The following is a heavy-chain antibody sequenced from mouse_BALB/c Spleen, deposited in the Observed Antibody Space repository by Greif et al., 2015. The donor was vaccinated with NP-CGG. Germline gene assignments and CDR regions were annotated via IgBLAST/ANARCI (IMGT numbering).Heavy chain of an antibody. CDR1: GYAFTNYL. CDR2: INPGSGGT. D-gene: IGHD2-2*01. V-gene: IGHV1-54*01. Sequence: VQLQQSGAELVRPGTSVKVSCKASGYAFTNYLIEWVKQRPGQGLEWIGVINPGSGGTNYNEKFKSKATLTADKSSSTAYMQLSSLTSDDSAVYFCARDYGYDGFAYWGQGTLVTVSA. J-gene: IGHJ3*01. CDR3: ARDYGYDGFAY.